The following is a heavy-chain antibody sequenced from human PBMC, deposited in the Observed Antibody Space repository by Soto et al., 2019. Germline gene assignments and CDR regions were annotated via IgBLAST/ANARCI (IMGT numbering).Heavy chain of an antibody. D-gene: IGHD3-3*01. Sequence: PGGSLRLSCAASGFTFSSYWMSWVRQAPGKGLEWVANIKQDGSEKYYVDSVKGRFTISRDNAKNSLYLQMNSLRAEDTAVYYCARVRGDKYYDFWSGPRYYYGMDVWGQGTTVTVSS. J-gene: IGHJ6*02. CDR3: ARVRGDKYYDFWSGPRYYYGMDV. CDR1: GFTFSSYW. CDR2: IKQDGSEK. V-gene: IGHV3-7*01.